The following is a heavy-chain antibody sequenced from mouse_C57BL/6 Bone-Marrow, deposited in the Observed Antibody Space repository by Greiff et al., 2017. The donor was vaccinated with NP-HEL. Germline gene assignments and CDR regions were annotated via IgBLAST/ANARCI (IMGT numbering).Heavy chain of an antibody. CDR1: GYTFTSYW. V-gene: IGHV1-64*01. D-gene: IGHD1-1*01. CDR2: IHPNSGST. CDR3: ARRGDFTTVVDY. J-gene: IGHJ2*01. Sequence: VKLQESGAELVKPGASVKLSCKASGYTFTSYWMHWVKQRPGQGLEWIGMIHPNSGSTNYNEKFKSKATLTVDKSSSTAYMQLSSLTSEDSAVYYCARRGDFTTVVDYWGQGTTLTVSS.